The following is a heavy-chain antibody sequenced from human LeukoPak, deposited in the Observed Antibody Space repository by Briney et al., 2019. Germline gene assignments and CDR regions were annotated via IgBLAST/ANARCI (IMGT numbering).Heavy chain of an antibody. Sequence: GESLKISCKDSGYSFANYWIGWVRQMPGKGLEWMGIIYPGDSDTSYSPSFQGQVTISADKSISTAYLQWSSLKASDTAMYYCASLRSYSDAFNIWGQGTMVTASS. V-gene: IGHV5-51*01. D-gene: IGHD2-21*01. CDR3: ASLRSYSDAFNI. J-gene: IGHJ3*02. CDR2: IYPGDSDT. CDR1: GYSFANYW.